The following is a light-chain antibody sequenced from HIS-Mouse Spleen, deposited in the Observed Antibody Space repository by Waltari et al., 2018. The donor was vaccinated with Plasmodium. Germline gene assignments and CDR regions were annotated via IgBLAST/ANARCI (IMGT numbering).Light chain of an antibody. Sequence: SYELTQPPSVSVSPGQTASITCSGDTLGDKYACWYQQKPGQSPVLVIYQDSKQPSGIRERFSGSNSGNTGTLTISGTQAMDEADYYCQAWDSSTVVFGGGTKLTVL. V-gene: IGLV3-1*01. CDR3: QAWDSSTVV. J-gene: IGLJ2*01. CDR1: TLGDKY. CDR2: QDS.